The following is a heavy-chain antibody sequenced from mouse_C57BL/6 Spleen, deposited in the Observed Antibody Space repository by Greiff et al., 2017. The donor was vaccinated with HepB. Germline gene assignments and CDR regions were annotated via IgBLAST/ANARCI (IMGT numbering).Heavy chain of an antibody. Sequence: VQLQQSGAELAKPGASVKLSCKASGYTFTSYWMHWVKQRPGQGLEWIGYINPSSGYTKYKQKFKDKATLTADKSTSTAYMQLSSLTSEDSAVYYCAIGPGGTSNFDYWGQGTTLTVSS. CDR2: INPSSGYT. CDR3: AIGPGGTSNFDY. J-gene: IGHJ2*01. D-gene: IGHD5-1*01. CDR1: GYTFTSYW. V-gene: IGHV1-7*01.